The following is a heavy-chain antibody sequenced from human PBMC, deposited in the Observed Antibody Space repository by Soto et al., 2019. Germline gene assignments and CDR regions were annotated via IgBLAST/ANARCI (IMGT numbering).Heavy chain of an antibody. J-gene: IGHJ5*02. D-gene: IGHD2-15*01. V-gene: IGHV4-59*01. CDR1: GGSISSYY. CDR2: IYYSGST. CDR3: ARVWCSGGNCYSGGWFXP. Sequence: ETLSLTCTVSGGSISSYYWSWIRQPPGKGLEWIGYIYYSGSTNYNPSLKSRVTISVDTSKNQFSLKLSSVTAADTAVYYCARVWCSGGNCYSGGWFXPWGQGTLVTVSS.